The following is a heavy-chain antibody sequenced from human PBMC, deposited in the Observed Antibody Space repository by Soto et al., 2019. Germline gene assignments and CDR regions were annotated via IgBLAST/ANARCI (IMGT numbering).Heavy chain of an antibody. CDR2: ISEAGGTT. Sequence: GGSLRLCCAASGFTFTNNAIAWVRQAPGKGLEWVSSISEAGGTTYYADSVKGRLTISRDNSKNTLYLQMNSLRTEDTALYYCARAFCVSFSCHGGNFVYWGHGTLVSVSS. CDR1: GFTFTNNA. CDR3: ARAFCVSFSCHGGNFVY. D-gene: IGHD2-2*01. V-gene: IGHV3-23*01. J-gene: IGHJ4*01.